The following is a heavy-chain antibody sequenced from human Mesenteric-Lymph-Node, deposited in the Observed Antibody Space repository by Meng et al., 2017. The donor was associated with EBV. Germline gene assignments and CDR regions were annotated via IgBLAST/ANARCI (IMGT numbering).Heavy chain of an antibody. J-gene: IGHJ4*02. Sequence: QGQRQGSGPGWVKPSETLSLTCPVSGGSVNSGSYYWSWIRQPPGKGLQWIGYIFSSGSTNYNPSFKSRVTISVDMSKNHFSLRLTSVTPADTAVYYCARGYGSGSYRYFDYWGQGTLVTVSS. V-gene: IGHV4-61*03. CDR3: ARGYGSGSYRYFDY. CDR1: GGSVNSGSYY. D-gene: IGHD3-10*01. CDR2: IFSSGST.